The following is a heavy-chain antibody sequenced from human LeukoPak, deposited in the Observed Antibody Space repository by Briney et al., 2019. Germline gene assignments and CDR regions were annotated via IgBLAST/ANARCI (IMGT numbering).Heavy chain of an antibody. CDR2: ISSSSSYI. CDR3: ARDGPDYGDYGDAFDI. V-gene: IGHV3-21*04. D-gene: IGHD4-17*01. J-gene: IGHJ3*02. CDR1: GFTFSSYS. Sequence: GGSPRLSCAASGFTFSSYSMNWVRQAPGKGLEWVSSISSSSSYIYYADSVKGRFTISRDNSKNTLYLQMNSLRAEDTAVYYCARDGPDYGDYGDAFDIWGQGTMVTVSS.